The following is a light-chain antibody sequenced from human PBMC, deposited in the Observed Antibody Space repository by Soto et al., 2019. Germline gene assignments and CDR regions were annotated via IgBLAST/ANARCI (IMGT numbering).Light chain of an antibody. V-gene: IGKV1-6*02. CDR1: EDISSY. CDR2: DAS. Sequence: AIQVTQSPSSLSASVGDRVTFTCRASEDISSYLVWYQQKPGKAPNLLIYDASTLQGGVPSRFSGSGSGTEFTLTVTSLQPEDFATYFCQQYDKYSTFGHGTKVDIK. J-gene: IGKJ1*01. CDR3: QQYDKYST.